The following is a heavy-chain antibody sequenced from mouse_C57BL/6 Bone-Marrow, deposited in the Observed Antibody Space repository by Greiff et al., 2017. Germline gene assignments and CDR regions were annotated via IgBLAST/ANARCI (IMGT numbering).Heavy chain of an antibody. J-gene: IGHJ3*01. V-gene: IGHV1-54*01. Sequence: VQLQESGAELVRPGTSVKVSCKASGYAFTNYLVEWVKQRPGQGLEWIGVINPGSGGTNYNAKFKGKATLTADKSSSSAYMQLSSLTSEDSAVYLCARSTNWDSWFAYWGQGTLVTVSA. CDR2: INPGSGGT. CDR1: GYAFTNYL. D-gene: IGHD4-1*01. CDR3: ARSTNWDSWFAY.